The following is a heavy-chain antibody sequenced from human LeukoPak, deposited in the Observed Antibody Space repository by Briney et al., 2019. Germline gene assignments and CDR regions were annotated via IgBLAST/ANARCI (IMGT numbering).Heavy chain of an antibody. V-gene: IGHV3-64D*09. D-gene: IGHD6-6*01. J-gene: IGHJ4*02. CDR3: VKSGYSTSSDVDY. Sequence: PGGSLRLSCAASGFAFSSYVLHWVRRAPGKGLEFLPSINSNGDSTYHADSVKCRFTISRDNSRSTLYLQMRSLRPEDTAVYYCVKSGYSTSSDVDYWGQGTLVTVSS. CDR1: GFAFSSYV. CDR2: INSNGDST.